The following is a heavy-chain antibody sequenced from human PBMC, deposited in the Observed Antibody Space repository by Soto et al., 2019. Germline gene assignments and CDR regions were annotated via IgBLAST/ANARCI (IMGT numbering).Heavy chain of an antibody. D-gene: IGHD2-2*01. CDR3: TRSAYMDV. J-gene: IGHJ6*03. CDR2: ISSSGGNT. Sequence: GGSLRLSCAASGFTFSSYAMSWVRQAPGKGLEWVSAISSSGGNTYYADSVKGRFTISRDNAKNSLYLQMDSLRAEDTAVYYATRSAYMDVWGTGTTVTVSS. V-gene: IGHV3-23*01. CDR1: GFTFSSYA.